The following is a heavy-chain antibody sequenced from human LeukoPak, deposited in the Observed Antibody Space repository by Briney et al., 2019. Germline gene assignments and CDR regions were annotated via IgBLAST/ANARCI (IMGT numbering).Heavy chain of an antibody. Sequence: GGSLRLSCAASGFTFSNAWMTWVRRAPGKGLEWVGRIKSKFDGGTTDYAAPVKGRYTISRDDSKNTLYLQMSSLKTEDTAAYYCTTLASRSPYYYYGMDVWGQGTTVTVSS. CDR3: TTLASRSPYYYYGMDV. J-gene: IGHJ6*02. CDR1: GFTFSNAW. V-gene: IGHV3-15*01. CDR2: IKSKFDGGTT.